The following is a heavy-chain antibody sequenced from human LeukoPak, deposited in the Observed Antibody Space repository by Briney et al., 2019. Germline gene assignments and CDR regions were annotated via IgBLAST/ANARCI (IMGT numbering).Heavy chain of an antibody. D-gene: IGHD2-21*01. V-gene: IGHV4-39*07. J-gene: IGHJ4*02. CDR1: GDSISTNDHF. CDR3: ARDPLTVIHLSPYYFDY. CDR2: IYYDGRT. Sequence: SETLSLTCTVSGDSISTNDHFWGWIRQSPEKGLEWIASIYYDGRTYYNPSVKSRVTISIDTSKNHFSLKVGSVTAADTAVYYCARDPLTVIHLSPYYFDYWGQGILVTVSS.